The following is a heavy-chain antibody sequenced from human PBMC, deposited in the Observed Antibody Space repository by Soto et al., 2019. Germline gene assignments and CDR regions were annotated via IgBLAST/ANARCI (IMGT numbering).Heavy chain of an antibody. CDR3: YIPFYYHSMDV. CDR1: GFTFSHAW. CDR2: IKSLSDGGTA. Sequence: GGSLRLSCTASGFTFSHAWMTWVRQTPGMGLEWVGRIKSLSDGGTADYGAPVKGRFTLSRDDSRNTVFLQMTSLKTDDTAVYYCYIPFYYHSMDVWGQGTTVTVSS. D-gene: IGHD3-10*01. V-gene: IGHV3-15*01. J-gene: IGHJ6*02.